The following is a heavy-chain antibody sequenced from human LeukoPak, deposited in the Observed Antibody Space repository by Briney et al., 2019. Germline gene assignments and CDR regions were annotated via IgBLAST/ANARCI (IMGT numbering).Heavy chain of an antibody. CDR3: AREEEYSYYYYMDV. CDR2: IYHSGST. J-gene: IGHJ6*03. CDR1: GGSISSGSYY. D-gene: IGHD2/OR15-2a*01. Sequence: SQTLSLTCTVSGGSISSGSYYWSWIRQPAGKGLEWIGSIYHSGSTYYKPSLKSRVTISLDTSKNQFSLKLSSVTAADTAVYYCAREEEYSYYYYMDVWGKGTTVTISS. V-gene: IGHV4-61*02.